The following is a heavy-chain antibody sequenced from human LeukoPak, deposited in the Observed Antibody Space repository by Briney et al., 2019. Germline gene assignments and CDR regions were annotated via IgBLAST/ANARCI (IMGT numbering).Heavy chain of an antibody. CDR1: GATFNRYV. J-gene: IGHJ4*02. CDR3: SRDGDPYDHVWGTYPPGMYYFDY. Sequence: SVKVSCKASGATFNRYVISWVRQAPGQGLKWVGGIIPTLGTSGYAENFQGRVTITADESTSTVYMELSNLRSEDTAVYYCSRDGDPYDHVWGTYPPGMYYFDYWGQGTLVTVSS. D-gene: IGHD3-16*02. V-gene: IGHV1-69*01. CDR2: IIPTLGTS.